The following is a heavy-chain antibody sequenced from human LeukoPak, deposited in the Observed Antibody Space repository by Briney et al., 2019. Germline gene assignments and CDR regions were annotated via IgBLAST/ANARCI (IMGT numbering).Heavy chain of an antibody. CDR2: IIPIFGTA. CDR3: ARGPSITMIRGGQWYYYMDV. CDR1: GGTFSSYA. Sequence: SVKVSCKASGGTFSSYAISWVRQAPGQGLEWMGGIIPIFGTANYAQKFQGRVTMTRDTSTNTVYMELSSLRSEDTAVYYCARGPSITMIRGGQWYYYMDVWGKGTTVTISS. D-gene: IGHD3-10*01. V-gene: IGHV1-69*05. J-gene: IGHJ6*03.